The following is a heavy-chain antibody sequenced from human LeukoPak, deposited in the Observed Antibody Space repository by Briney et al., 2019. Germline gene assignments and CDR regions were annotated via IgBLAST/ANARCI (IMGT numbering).Heavy chain of an antibody. Sequence: PETLSLTCTVSGGSISSYYWSWIRQPAGKGLEWIGRIYTSGSTNYNPSLKSRVTMSVDTSKNQFSLKLSSVTAADTAVYYCARWQYYYDSSGYKQSAFDIWGQGTMVTVSS. V-gene: IGHV4-4*07. CDR1: GGSISSYY. J-gene: IGHJ3*02. CDR2: IYTSGST. CDR3: ARWQYYYDSSGYKQSAFDI. D-gene: IGHD3-22*01.